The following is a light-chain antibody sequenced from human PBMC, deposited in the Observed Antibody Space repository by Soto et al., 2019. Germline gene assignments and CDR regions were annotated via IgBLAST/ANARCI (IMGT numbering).Light chain of an antibody. V-gene: IGKV1-39*01. CDR2: AAS. Sequence: IRMTQCPSSLSASVGDRVTITCRASQSISSYLNWYQQKPGRAPKLLIYAASSLQSGVPSRFSGSGSGTDFTLTISSLQPEDFATYYCQQSYRAFGQGTKVDI. CDR1: QSISSY. J-gene: IGKJ1*01. CDR3: QQSYRA.